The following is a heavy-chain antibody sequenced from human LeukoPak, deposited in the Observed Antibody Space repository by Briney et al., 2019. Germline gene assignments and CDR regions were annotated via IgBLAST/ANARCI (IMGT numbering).Heavy chain of an antibody. J-gene: IGHJ6*02. V-gene: IGHV1-46*01. CDR2: INPRGGST. Sequence: ASVKVSCKASGYTFTSYYMHWVRQAPGQGLEWMGIINPRGGSTIYAQKFQGRVIMTRDTSTSTIYMELSSPRSEDTAVYYCARDDGTRHYGMDVWGQGTTVTVSS. CDR1: GYTFTSYY. CDR3: ARDDGTRHYGMDV.